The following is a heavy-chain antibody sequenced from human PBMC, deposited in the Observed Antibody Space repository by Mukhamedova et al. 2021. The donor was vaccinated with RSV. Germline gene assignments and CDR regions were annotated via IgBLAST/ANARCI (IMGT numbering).Heavy chain of an antibody. Sequence: LEWVSYISSSSSTIYYADSVKGRFTISRDNAKNSLYLQMNSQRDEDTAVYYCARDVGGQWLVYYYYGMD. J-gene: IGHJ6*01. CDR2: ISSSSSTI. CDR3: ARDVGGQWLVYYYYGMD. D-gene: IGHD6-19*01. V-gene: IGHV3-48*02.